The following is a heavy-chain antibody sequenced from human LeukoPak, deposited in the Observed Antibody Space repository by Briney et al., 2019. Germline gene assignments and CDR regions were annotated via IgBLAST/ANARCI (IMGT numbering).Heavy chain of an antibody. CDR2: IYYSGST. D-gene: IGHD5-12*01. CDR1: GGSISSYY. Sequence: PSETLPLTCTVSGGSISSYYWSWIRQPPGKGLEWIGYIYYSGSTNYNPSLKSRVTISVDTSKNQFSLKLSSVTAADTAVYYCARAGGIVATLFDYWGQGTLVTVSS. V-gene: IGHV4-59*01. CDR3: ARAGGIVATLFDY. J-gene: IGHJ4*02.